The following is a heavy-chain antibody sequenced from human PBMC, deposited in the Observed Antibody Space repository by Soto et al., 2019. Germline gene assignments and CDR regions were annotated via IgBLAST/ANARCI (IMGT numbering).Heavy chain of an antibody. CDR3: AKDLHFGVVITYGMDV. CDR1: GFTFSSYG. J-gene: IGHJ6*02. V-gene: IGHV3-30*18. CDR2: ISYDGSNK. D-gene: IGHD3-3*01. Sequence: PVGSLRLSCAASGFTFSSYGMHWVRQAPGKGLEWVAVISYDGSNKYYADSVKGRFTISRDNSKNTLYLQMNSLRAEDTAVYYCAKDLHFGVVITYGMDVWGQGTTVTVSS.